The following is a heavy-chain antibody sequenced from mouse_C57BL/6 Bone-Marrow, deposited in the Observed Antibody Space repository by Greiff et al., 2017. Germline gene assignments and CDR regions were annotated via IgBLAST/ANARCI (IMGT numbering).Heavy chain of an antibody. J-gene: IGHJ3*01. CDR3: ARAVTGGIFAY. CDR1: GYTFTDYN. D-gene: IGHD2-12*01. Sequence: EVQGVESGPELVKPGASVKMSCKASGYTFTDYNMHWVKQSHGKSLEWIGYINPNNGGTSYNQKFKGKATLTVNKSSSTAYMELRSLTSEDSAVYYCARAVTGGIFAYWGQGTLVTVSA. CDR2: INPNNGGT. V-gene: IGHV1-22*01.